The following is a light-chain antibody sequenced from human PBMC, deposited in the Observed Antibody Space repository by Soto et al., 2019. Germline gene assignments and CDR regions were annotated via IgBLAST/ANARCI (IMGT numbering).Light chain of an antibody. V-gene: IGKV3-11*01. Sequence: IMLTQSPATLSLSTGERATLSCRASQSVSSYLAWYQQKPGQAPRLLIYDASNRATGIPARFSGSGSGTDFTLTISSLEPEDFAVYYCQQRSNWPTFGQGTKVAIK. J-gene: IGKJ1*01. CDR3: QQRSNWPT. CDR2: DAS. CDR1: QSVSSY.